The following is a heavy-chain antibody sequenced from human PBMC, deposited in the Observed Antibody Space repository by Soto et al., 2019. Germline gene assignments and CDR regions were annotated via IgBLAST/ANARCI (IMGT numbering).Heavy chain of an antibody. CDR2: FDPEDGET. Sequence: ASVKVSCRVSGNTRTKLSMHYVRQAPGKGLEWMGGFDPEDGETTYAQKFQGRVTMTEDTSTDTAYMELSSLRSEDTAVYYCATDDGGSYGPLPDYWGQGTLVTVSS. V-gene: IGHV1-24*01. CDR3: ATDDGGSYGPLPDY. D-gene: IGHD1-26*01. CDR1: GNTRTKLS. J-gene: IGHJ4*02.